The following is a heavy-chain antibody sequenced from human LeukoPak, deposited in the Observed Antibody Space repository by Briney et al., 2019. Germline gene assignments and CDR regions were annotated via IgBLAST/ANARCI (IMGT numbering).Heavy chain of an antibody. CDR1: GDSISTNSYF. Sequence: SETLSLTCTVSGDSISTNSYFWGWIRQPPGKGLEWLGSIYYSGSTYYNPSLKSRVTISVDTSKNQFSLNLYSVTAADTAVFYCARSYYSDYRQIDYWGQGTLVTVSS. CDR3: ARSYYSDYRQIDY. J-gene: IGHJ4*02. V-gene: IGHV4-39*01. CDR2: IYYSGST. D-gene: IGHD3-22*01.